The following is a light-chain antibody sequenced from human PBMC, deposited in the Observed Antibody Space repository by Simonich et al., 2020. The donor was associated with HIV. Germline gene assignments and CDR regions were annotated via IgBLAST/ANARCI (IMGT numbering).Light chain of an antibody. J-gene: IGKJ1*01. CDR1: QSISRY. Sequence: DIQMTQSPSSLSASVGDRVTITCRASQSISRYLNWYQQKPGKAPNLLIYAASSLQSGVPSRFSGSGSGTDFTLTISSLQPEDVAVYYCQQYYSTPTFGQGTKVEIK. V-gene: IGKV1-39*01. CDR2: AAS. CDR3: QQYYSTPT.